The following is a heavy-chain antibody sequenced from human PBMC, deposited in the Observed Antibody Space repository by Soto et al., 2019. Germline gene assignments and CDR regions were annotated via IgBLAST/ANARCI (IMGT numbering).Heavy chain of an antibody. CDR1: GYTFTSYY. CDR2: INPSGGST. Sequence: QVQLVQSGAEVKKPGASVKVSCKASGYTFTSYYMHWVRQAPGQGLEWMGIINPSGGSTSYAQKFQGRVNMTRDTSTGTVYMELSSLSSEDTAVYYCARDRGSSGWKYAFDIWGQGTMVTVSS. J-gene: IGHJ3*02. D-gene: IGHD6-19*01. V-gene: IGHV1-46*03. CDR3: ARDRGSSGWKYAFDI.